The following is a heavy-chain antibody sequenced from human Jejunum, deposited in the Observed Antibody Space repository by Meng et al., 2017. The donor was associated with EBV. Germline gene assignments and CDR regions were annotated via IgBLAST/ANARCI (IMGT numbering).Heavy chain of an antibody. J-gene: IGHJ4*02. Sequence: QVQLQESGPRLEKPSGXLPLTCVVSGGSISDNDWWSWVRQPPGKGLEWLGEIYHGGGTNYNPSLESRVTISVDKSKNQFSLKLNSVTVADTAVYYCAGNGYYALEYWGQGILVTVSS. V-gene: IGHV4-4*02. CDR3: AGNGYYALEY. CDR1: GGSISDNDW. D-gene: IGHD3-22*01. CDR2: IYHGGGT.